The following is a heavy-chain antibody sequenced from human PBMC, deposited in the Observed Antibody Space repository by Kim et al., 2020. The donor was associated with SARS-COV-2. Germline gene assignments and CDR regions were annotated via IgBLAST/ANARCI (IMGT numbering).Heavy chain of an antibody. Sequence: AGSVKGRFTSSRDNSKNTLYLQMNSLRAEDTAVYYWARDIYYGSGTYPAYWGQGTLVTVSS. D-gene: IGHD3-10*01. CDR3: ARDIYYGSGTYPAY. V-gene: IGHV3-66*01. J-gene: IGHJ4*02.